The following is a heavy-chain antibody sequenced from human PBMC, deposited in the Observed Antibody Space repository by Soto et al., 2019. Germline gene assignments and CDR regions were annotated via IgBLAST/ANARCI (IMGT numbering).Heavy chain of an antibody. J-gene: IGHJ6*02. D-gene: IGHD7-27*01. Sequence: QVQLVQSGAEVKKPGSSVKVSCKASGGTFSSFAISWVRQAPGQGLEWMGGIIPIFGTANYAQKFQGRVTITADESTSTAYMELSSLRSEDTAVYYCASLPLSNWGGYYYYGMDVWGRGTTVTVSS. CDR1: GGTFSSFA. CDR3: ASLPLSNWGGYYYYGMDV. CDR2: IIPIFGTA. V-gene: IGHV1-69*01.